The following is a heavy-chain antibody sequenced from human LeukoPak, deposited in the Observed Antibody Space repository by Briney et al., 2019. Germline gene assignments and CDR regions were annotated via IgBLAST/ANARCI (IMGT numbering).Heavy chain of an antibody. D-gene: IGHD4-11*01. CDR2: VFFRGST. CDR3: ARGDYSGYVLDY. Sequence: LETLSLTCTVSGGSINNYYWSWIRQPPGKGLQWVGYVFFRGSTSYNPFLQSRVTISVDTSKNQFSLRLTSLTAADTAVYYCARGDYSGYVLDYWGRGALVTVSS. V-gene: IGHV4-59*01. CDR1: GGSINNYY. J-gene: IGHJ4*02.